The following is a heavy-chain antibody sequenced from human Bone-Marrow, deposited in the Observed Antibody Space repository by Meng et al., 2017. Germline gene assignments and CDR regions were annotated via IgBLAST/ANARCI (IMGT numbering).Heavy chain of an antibody. Sequence: SLKISCAASGFTFDDYAMHWVRQAPGKGLEWVSGISWNSGSIGDADSVKGGFTISRDNAKNSLYLQMNSLRADDMAFYYCAKGGGGYDYFDYWGQGTLVTVSS. CDR2: ISWNSGSI. CDR3: AKGGGGYDYFDY. D-gene: IGHD5-18*01. V-gene: IGHV3-9*03. CDR1: GFTFDDYA. J-gene: IGHJ4*02.